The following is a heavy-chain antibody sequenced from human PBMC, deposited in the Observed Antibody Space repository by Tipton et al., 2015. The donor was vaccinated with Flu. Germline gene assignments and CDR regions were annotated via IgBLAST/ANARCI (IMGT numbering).Heavy chain of an antibody. CDR1: GGSFSGDY. J-gene: IGHJ4*02. CDR3: ARFSVRGESDY. CDR2: VNHSGST. V-gene: IGHV4-34*01. Sequence: TLSLTCVVYGGSFSGDYCSWIRQPPGKGLEWIGEVNHSGSTNYNPSLKSRVTISVDTSKNQFSLKMSSVTAADTAVYYCARFSVRGESDYWGQGTLVTVSS. D-gene: IGHD3-10*01.